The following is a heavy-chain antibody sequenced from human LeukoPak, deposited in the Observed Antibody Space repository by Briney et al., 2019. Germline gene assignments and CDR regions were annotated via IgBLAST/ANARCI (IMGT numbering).Heavy chain of an antibody. D-gene: IGHD3-9*01. CDR1: GGSISSYY. V-gene: IGHV4-59*01. CDR3: ARDEKYYDILTGSINYYMDV. Sequence: PSETLSLTCTVSGGSISSYYWSWIRQPPGKGLEWIGYIYYSGSTNYNPSLKSRVTISVDTSKNQFSLKLSSVTAADTAVYYCARDEKYYDILTGSINYYMDVWGKGTTVTISS. J-gene: IGHJ6*03. CDR2: IYYSGST.